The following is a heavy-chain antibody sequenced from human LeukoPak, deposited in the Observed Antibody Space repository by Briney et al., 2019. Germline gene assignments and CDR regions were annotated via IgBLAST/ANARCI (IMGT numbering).Heavy chain of an antibody. D-gene: IGHD6-13*01. CDR2: ISAGADVI. Sequence: GGSLRLSCEAAGFSFRDYPMGWVRRASGKRLEWVSGISAGADVIFYADPVKGRFTISRDNSKNTLYLQMNSLRAEDTALYYCARDQGNGYSNFWYSFDYWGQGTLVTVSS. J-gene: IGHJ4*02. CDR3: ARDQGNGYSNFWYSFDY. CDR1: GFSFRDYP. V-gene: IGHV3-23*01.